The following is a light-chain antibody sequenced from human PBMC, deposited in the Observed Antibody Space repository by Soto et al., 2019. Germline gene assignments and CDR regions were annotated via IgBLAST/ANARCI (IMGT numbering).Light chain of an antibody. V-gene: IGKV1-5*03. CDR2: KAS. Sequence: DIQMTQSPSTLSASVGDRVTITCRASQIISTWLAWYQQKPGKAPNLLIYKASRLESGVPSRFGGSGSGTEFTLTISSLQPDDFATYYCQQYDSWPLTFGGGTKVEIK. CDR1: QIISTW. CDR3: QQYDSWPLT. J-gene: IGKJ4*01.